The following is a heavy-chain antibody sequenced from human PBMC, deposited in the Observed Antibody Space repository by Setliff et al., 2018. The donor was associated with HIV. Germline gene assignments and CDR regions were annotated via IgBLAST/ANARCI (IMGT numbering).Heavy chain of an antibody. D-gene: IGHD3-16*02. CDR2: VYTSGNT. CDR1: GGSINIGSFY. Sequence: SETLSLTCTVSGGSINIGSFYWSWIRQPAGKGPEWLGHVYTSGNTYYDPSLASRVAISLDRSKNQFSLKLSSVTAADTAIYYCARGSTYRVDPWGQGTLVTVSS. V-gene: IGHV4-61*09. CDR3: ARGSTYRVDP. J-gene: IGHJ5*02.